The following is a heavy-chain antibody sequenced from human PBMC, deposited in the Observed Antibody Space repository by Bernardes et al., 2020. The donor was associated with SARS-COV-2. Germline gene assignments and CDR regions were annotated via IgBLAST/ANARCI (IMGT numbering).Heavy chain of an antibody. Sequence: ASVKVSCKASGYTFTGYYMHWVRQAPGQGLEWMGWINPNSGGTNYAQKFQGRVTMTRDTSISTAYMELNSLRAEDTAVYYCAKGRGYGLGADYWGQGTLVTVSS. CDR3: AKGRGYGLGADY. CDR1: GYTFTGYY. J-gene: IGHJ4*02. V-gene: IGHV1-2*02. CDR2: INPNSGGT. D-gene: IGHD5-12*01.